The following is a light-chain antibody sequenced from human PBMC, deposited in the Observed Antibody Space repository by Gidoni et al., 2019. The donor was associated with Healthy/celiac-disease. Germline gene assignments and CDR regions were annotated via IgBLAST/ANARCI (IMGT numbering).Light chain of an antibody. J-gene: IGKJ4*01. CDR2: DAS. V-gene: IGKV3-11*01. Sequence: EIVLPQSPATLSLSPGERATLSCRASQSVSSYLAWYQQKPGQAPRLLIYDASNRATGIPARFSGSGSGTDFTLTISSLEPEDVAVYYCQQRSNWPPTVTFGGGTKVEIK. CDR1: QSVSSY. CDR3: QQRSNWPPTVT.